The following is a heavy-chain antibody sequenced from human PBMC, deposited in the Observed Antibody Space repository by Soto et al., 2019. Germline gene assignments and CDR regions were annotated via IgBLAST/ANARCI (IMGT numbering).Heavy chain of an antibody. CDR2: INPDSGDS. V-gene: IGHV1-2*02. D-gene: IGHD3-16*01. Sequence: ASVKVSCKASGYTFTDYLIHWVRQAPGQGLEWMGSINPDSGDSNYAQKFRGRVTMTRDTSISTAYMDLSRLRSDDTAIFYCARGGSSYAYNYWGQGTLVTVS. CDR1: GYTFTDYL. J-gene: IGHJ4*01. CDR3: ARGGSSYAYNY.